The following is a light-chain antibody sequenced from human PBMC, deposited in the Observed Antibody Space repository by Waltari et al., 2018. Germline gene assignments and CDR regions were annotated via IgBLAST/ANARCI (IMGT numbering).Light chain of an antibody. CDR1: QGISSY. CDR2: AAT. J-gene: IGKJ2*03. V-gene: IGKV1-17*01. Sequence: DIQMTQSPSSLSASVGDTVTITCRASQGISSYLNWFQQKPGKAPKLLTYAATTLQSGVPSRFSGSGSGTEFTLTISSLQPEDFAAYYCLQHNSYPYSFGQGTKVEIK. CDR3: LQHNSYPYS.